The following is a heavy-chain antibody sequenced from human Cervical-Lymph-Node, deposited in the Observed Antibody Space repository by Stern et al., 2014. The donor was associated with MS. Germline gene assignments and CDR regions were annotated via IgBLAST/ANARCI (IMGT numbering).Heavy chain of an antibody. D-gene: IGHD2-15*01. CDR1: GSTFTRYG. CDR3: ARGLLGSENAFDI. CDR2: ISTNNGNT. Sequence: VQLVQSGAEVKKPGASVKVSCKASGSTFTRYGISWVRQAPGQGLEWLGWISTNNGNTNYAQKLQGRVTMTTATSTSTAYMELRSLRSDDTAVYYCARGLLGSENAFDIWGQGTMVTVSS. V-gene: IGHV1-18*01. J-gene: IGHJ3*02.